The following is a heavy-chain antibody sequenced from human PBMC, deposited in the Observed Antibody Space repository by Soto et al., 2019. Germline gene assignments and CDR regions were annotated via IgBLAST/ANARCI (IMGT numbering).Heavy chain of an antibody. CDR2: ISYDGSNK. V-gene: IGHV3-30-3*01. CDR3: ARDGKVAGTSGYYYYGMDV. Sequence: PGGSLRLSCAASGFTSSSYAMHWVRQAPGKGLEWVAVISYDGSNKYYADSVKGRFTISRDNSKNTLYLQMNSLRAEDTAVYYCARDGKVAGTSGYYYYGMDVWGQGTTVTVSS. CDR1: GFTSSSYA. D-gene: IGHD6-19*01. J-gene: IGHJ6*02.